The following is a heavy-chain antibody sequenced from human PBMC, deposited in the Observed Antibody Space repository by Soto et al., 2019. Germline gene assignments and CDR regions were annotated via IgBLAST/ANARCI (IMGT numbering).Heavy chain of an antibody. D-gene: IGHD3-22*01. V-gene: IGHV4-61*01. Sequence: SETLSLTCTVSGGSVSSGSYYWSWIRQPPGKGLEWIGYIYYSGSTNYNPSLKSRVTISVDTSKNQFSLKLSSVTTADTAVYYCARRSGYHSWFDPWGQGTLVTVSS. CDR3: ARRSGYHSWFDP. CDR2: IYYSGST. CDR1: GGSVSSGSYY. J-gene: IGHJ5*02.